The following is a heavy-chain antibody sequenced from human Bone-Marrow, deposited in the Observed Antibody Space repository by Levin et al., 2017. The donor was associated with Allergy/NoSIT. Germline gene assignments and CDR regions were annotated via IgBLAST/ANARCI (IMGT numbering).Heavy chain of an antibody. V-gene: IGHV1-24*01. CDR1: GYTLTELS. CDR3: ATTGITMVRGVIRIVDYYCYGMDV. D-gene: IGHD3-10*01. J-gene: IGHJ6*02. Sequence: VASVKVSCKVSGYTLTELSMHWVRQAPGKGLEWMGGFDPEDGETIYAQKFQGRVTMTEDTSTDTAYMELSSLRSEDTAVYYCATTGITMVRGVIRIVDYYCYGMDVWGQGTTVTVSS. CDR2: FDPEDGET.